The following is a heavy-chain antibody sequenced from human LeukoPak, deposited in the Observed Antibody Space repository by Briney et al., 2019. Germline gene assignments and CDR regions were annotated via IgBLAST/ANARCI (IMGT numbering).Heavy chain of an antibody. D-gene: IGHD2-21*02. Sequence: SETLSLTCSVSGGSISSYYWNWIRQPPGKGLEWIGYIYYSGSTNYNPSLKSRVTISVDTSKNQFSLKLTSVTAADTAVYYCARANVVTASDYWGQGTLVTVAS. CDR1: GGSISSYY. CDR2: IYYSGST. J-gene: IGHJ4*02. CDR3: ARANVVTASDY. V-gene: IGHV4-59*01.